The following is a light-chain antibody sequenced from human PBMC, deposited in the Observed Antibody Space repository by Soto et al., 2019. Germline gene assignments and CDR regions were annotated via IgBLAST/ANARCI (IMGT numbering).Light chain of an antibody. J-gene: IGLJ1*01. CDR2: EVS. V-gene: IGLV2-14*01. Sequence: QSALTQPASVSGSPGQSITISCTGTSSDVGTYKYVSWYQQLPGKAPKLMIYEVSNRPSGVSYRFSGSKSGNTASLTISGLQAEDEADYFCSSYSISTAYLFGTGTKLTVL. CDR1: SSDVGTYKY. CDR3: SSYSISTAYL.